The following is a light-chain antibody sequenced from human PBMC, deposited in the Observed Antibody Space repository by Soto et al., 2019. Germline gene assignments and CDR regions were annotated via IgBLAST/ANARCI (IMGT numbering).Light chain of an antibody. CDR1: QTISSW. CDR2: KAS. V-gene: IGKV1-5*03. Sequence: DIQMTQSPATLSVCAGDRATITCRASQTISSWLAWYQQKPGKAPKLLIYKASTLKSGVPSRFSGSGSGTEFTLTISSLQPDDFATYYCQQYNSYSEAFGQGTKV. CDR3: QQYNSYSEA. J-gene: IGKJ1*01.